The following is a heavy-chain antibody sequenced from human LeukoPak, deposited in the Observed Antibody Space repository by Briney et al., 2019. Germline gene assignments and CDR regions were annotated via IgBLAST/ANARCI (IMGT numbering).Heavy chain of an antibody. V-gene: IGHV3-23*01. CDR3: AKSGDYYDSSGYCDY. J-gene: IGHJ4*02. CDR2: ISGSGGST. CDR1: GFTFSSYA. D-gene: IGHD3-22*01. Sequence: GASLRLSCAASGFTFSSYAMSWVRQAPGKGLEWVSAISGSGGSTYYADSGKGRFTISRDNSKNTLYLQMNSLRAEDTAVYYCAKSGDYYDSSGYCDYWGQGTLVTVSS.